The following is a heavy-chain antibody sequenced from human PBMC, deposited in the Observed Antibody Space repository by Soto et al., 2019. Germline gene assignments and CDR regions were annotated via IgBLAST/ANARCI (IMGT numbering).Heavy chain of an antibody. CDR2: ISTYNGNT. Sequence: QVQLVQSGAEVKKPGASVKVSCKSSGYTFTSYGISWVRQAPGQGLEWMGWISTYNGNTKYAQKLQGRVTMTTDTSTRTAYMELRSLRSDETAVYYCARSGDIVVVAAASDGLDVWGQGTTVTVSS. J-gene: IGHJ6*02. CDR3: ARSGDIVVVAAASDGLDV. V-gene: IGHV1-18*01. CDR1: GYTFTSYG. D-gene: IGHD2-2*01.